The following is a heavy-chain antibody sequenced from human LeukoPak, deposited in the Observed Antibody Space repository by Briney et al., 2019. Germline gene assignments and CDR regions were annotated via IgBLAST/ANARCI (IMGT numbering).Heavy chain of an antibody. CDR1: GFTFSTYS. V-gene: IGHV3-48*04. CDR2: ISSSGSTI. CDR3: ARGLAVAGYYYGMDV. J-gene: IGHJ6*04. Sequence: GGSLRLSCAASGFTFSTYSMNWVRQAPGKGLEWVSYISSSGSTIYYADSVKGRFTISRDNAKNSLYLQMNSLRAEDTAVYYCARGLAVAGYYYGMDVWGKGTTVTVSS. D-gene: IGHD6-19*01.